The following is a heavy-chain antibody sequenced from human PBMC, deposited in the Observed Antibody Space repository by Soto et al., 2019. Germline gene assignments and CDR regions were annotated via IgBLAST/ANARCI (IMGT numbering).Heavy chain of an antibody. J-gene: IGHJ5*02. CDR3: ARHTDIVATILNWFDP. V-gene: IGHV5-10-1*03. CDR1: GYSFTSYW. D-gene: IGHD5-12*01. Sequence: EVQLVQSGAEVKKPGESLRISCKGSGYSFTSYWISWVRQMPGKGLEWMGRIDPSDSYTNYSPSFQGHVTISADKSISTAYLQWSSLKASDTAMYYCARHTDIVATILNWFDPWGQGTLVTVSS. CDR2: IDPSDSYT.